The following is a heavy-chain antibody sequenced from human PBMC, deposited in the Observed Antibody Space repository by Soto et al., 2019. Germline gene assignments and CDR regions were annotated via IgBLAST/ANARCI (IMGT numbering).Heavy chain of an antibody. Sequence: WGSLRLSCAASGFTFCSYAIIFFRHSPFKWLEWVSAISGSGGSTYYADSVKGRFTISRDNSKNTLYLQMNSLRAEDTAVYYCAKDARGYSGYDLGAFDYWGQGTLVTVSS. J-gene: IGHJ4*02. D-gene: IGHD5-12*01. CDR2: ISGSGGST. CDR1: GFTFCSYA. V-gene: IGHV3-23*01. CDR3: AKDARGYSGYDLGAFDY.